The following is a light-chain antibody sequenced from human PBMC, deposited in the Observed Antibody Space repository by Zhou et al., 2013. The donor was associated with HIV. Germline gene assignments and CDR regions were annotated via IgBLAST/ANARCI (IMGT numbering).Light chain of an antibody. CDR3: QQYYDSLWT. Sequence: DIQMTQSPSSLSASVGERVTITCRASQTIDSWLAWYQQKPGEAPKLLIYGASTLLTGVPSRFSGSGSGTDFTLTINCLQSDDFATYYCQQYYDSLWTFGQGTKVESK. CDR1: QTIDSW. J-gene: IGKJ1*01. CDR2: GAS. V-gene: IGKV1-5*01.